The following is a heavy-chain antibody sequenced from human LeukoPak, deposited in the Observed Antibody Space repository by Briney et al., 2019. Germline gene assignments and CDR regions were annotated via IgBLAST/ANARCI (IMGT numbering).Heavy chain of an antibody. Sequence: SETLSLTCAVYGGSFSGYYWSWIRQPPGKGLEWIGEINHSGSTNYNPSLKRRVTISVDTSKNQFSLKLSSVTAADTAVYYCASSYYDSSGYYGYYFDYWGQGTLVTVSS. V-gene: IGHV4-34*01. CDR2: INHSGST. J-gene: IGHJ4*02. CDR3: ASSYYDSSGYYGYYFDY. CDR1: GGSFSGYY. D-gene: IGHD3-22*01.